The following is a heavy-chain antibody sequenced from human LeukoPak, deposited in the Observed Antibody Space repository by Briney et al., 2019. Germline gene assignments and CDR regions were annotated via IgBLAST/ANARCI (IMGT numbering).Heavy chain of an antibody. CDR2: ITPSGITT. CDR3: ARAYIGSFSATLQY. V-gene: IGHV3-11*04. D-gene: IGHD1-26*01. J-gene: IGHJ4*02. CDR1: GFTFSAYY. Sequence: WGSLRLSCTASGFTFSAYYRTWIRQAPGKGLEWVSYITPSGITTYYTDSVKGRFTISSDNAKSSLSLQINSLTVDDTARYYCARAYIGSFSATLQYWGGGRLVTVSS.